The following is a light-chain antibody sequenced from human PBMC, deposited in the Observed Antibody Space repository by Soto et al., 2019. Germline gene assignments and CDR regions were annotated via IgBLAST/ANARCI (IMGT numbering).Light chain of an antibody. CDR1: QGISNY. V-gene: IGKV1-9*01. CDR2: AAS. Sequence: DIQLTQSPSFLSASVCDRFTITCRASQGISNYLAWYQQKPGKVPQLLIYAASTLQSGVPSRFSGSGYGTEFTLTIRSLQHEDFATYYCQELKSYLYTVGQGTKLHIK. J-gene: IGKJ2*01. CDR3: QELKSYLYT.